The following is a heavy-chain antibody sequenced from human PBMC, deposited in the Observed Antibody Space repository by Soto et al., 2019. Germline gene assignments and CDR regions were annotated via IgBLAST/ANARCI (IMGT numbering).Heavy chain of an antibody. Sequence: SVKVASNASGVTSTISSVPLFRHSRGQRLEGTGGIGGGGGNTNEAQKFQKRGTSTRDMSTRPAYMELSSLRSEETAVYYCAADRNRYGVYEAPGFDSWGQGTLVTVSS. CDR2: IGGGGGNT. D-gene: IGHD2-8*01. J-gene: IGHJ4*02. CDR3: AADRNRYGVYEAPGFDS. CDR1: GVTSTISS. V-gene: IGHV1-58*01.